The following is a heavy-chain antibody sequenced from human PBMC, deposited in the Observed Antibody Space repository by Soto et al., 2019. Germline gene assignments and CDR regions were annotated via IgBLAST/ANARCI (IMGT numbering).Heavy chain of an antibody. CDR1: GFTFSGSA. D-gene: IGHD2-8*02. J-gene: IGHJ6*02. V-gene: IGHV3-73*01. CDR3: TRHVGTGHGMDV. CDR2: IRSKANSYAT. Sequence: GGSLRLSCAASGFTFSGSAMHWVRQASGKGLEWVGRIRSKANSYATAYAASVKGRFTISRDDSKNTAYLQMNSLKTEDTAVYYCTRHVGTGHGMDVWGQGTTVTVSS.